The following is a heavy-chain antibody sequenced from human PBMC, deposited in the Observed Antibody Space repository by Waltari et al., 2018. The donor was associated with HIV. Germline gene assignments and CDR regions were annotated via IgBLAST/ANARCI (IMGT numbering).Heavy chain of an antibody. Sequence: QVHLQQWGAGLLKPSETLSLTCAVYGTYLRGYDWTWVRQTPGKGLQGVGEITHTGTRKYNPSLMSRVTISVDTSKNQFSLKMTSMGAADAAIYYCARGTNWNGHHFYYGLDVWGQGTTVSVSS. J-gene: IGHJ6*02. V-gene: IGHV4-34*02. CDR2: ITHTGTR. CDR3: ARGTNWNGHHFYYGLDV. CDR1: GTYLRGYD. D-gene: IGHD1-20*01.